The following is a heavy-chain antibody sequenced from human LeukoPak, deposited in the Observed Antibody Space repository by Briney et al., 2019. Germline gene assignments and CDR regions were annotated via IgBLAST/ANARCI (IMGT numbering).Heavy chain of an antibody. Sequence: ASVKVSCKVSGYTLTELSMHWVRQAPGKGLGWMGGFDPEDGETIYAQKFQGRVTMTEDTSTDTAYMELSSLRSEDTAVYYCATVGREYYYYYMDVWGKGTTVTVSS. CDR3: ATVGREYYYYYMDV. CDR1: GYTLTELS. V-gene: IGHV1-24*01. D-gene: IGHD3-10*01. J-gene: IGHJ6*03. CDR2: FDPEDGET.